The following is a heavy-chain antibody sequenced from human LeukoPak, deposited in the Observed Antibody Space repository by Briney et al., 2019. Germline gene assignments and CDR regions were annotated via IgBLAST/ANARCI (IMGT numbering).Heavy chain of an antibody. CDR2: IFHTGSA. CDR3: ASPRGTYIDY. J-gene: IGHJ4*02. Sequence: PSETLSLTCAVSGYSIRTGYFWGWIRQSPGQGLEWIGSIFHTGSASYNPSLKSRATLSVDTSKNEFSLKLTSVSAADTAIYYCASPRGTYIDYWGQGTLVIVSS. V-gene: IGHV4-38-2*01. D-gene: IGHD3-16*01. CDR1: GYSIRTGYF.